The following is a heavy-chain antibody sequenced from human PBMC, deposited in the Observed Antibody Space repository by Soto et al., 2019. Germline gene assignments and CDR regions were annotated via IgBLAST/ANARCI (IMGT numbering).Heavy chain of an antibody. D-gene: IGHD5-12*01. CDR3: ARLGGIVATVFDY. V-gene: IGHV4-39*01. CDR1: GGSISSSSYY. CDR2: IYYSGST. Sequence: QLQLQESGPGLVKPSETLSLTCTVSGGSISSSSYYWGWIRQPPGKGLEWIGSIYYSGSTYYNPSLKSRVTISVDTSKNQFSLKLSSVTAADTAVYYCARLGGIVATVFDYWGQGTLVTVSS. J-gene: IGHJ4*02.